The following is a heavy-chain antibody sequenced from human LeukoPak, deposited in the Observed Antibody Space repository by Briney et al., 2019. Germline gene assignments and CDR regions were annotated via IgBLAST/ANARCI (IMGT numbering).Heavy chain of an antibody. CDR3: ARYNSSSSLDY. Sequence: PGGSLRLSCAASGFTFSNYWMSWVRQAPGKGLEWVANIKQDESQKYYVDSVKGRFTISRDNAKSSLYLQMNSLRAEDTAVYYYARYNSSSSLDYWGQGTLVTVSS. CDR1: GFTFSNYW. D-gene: IGHD6-6*01. J-gene: IGHJ4*02. CDR2: IKQDESQK. V-gene: IGHV3-7*01.